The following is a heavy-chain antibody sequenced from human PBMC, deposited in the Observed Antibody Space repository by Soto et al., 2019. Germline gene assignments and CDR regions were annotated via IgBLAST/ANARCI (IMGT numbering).Heavy chain of an antibody. J-gene: IGHJ4*02. CDR1: GYTLTEYG. V-gene: IGHV1-18*01. CDR3: ARADSGDTKIYSFDH. D-gene: IGHD2-21*02. Sequence: GASVKVSCKTSGYTLTEYGISWFRQAPGQGLEWMGWISPYNGKTNYIQEFQDRVTITTDTSSTTVYMDLRTLKSDDTAIYFCARADSGDTKIYSFDHWGQGTLVTVSS. CDR2: ISPYNGKT.